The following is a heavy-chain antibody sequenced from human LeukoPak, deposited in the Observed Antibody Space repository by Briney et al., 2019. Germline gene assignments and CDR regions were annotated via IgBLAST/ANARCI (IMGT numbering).Heavy chain of an antibody. CDR1: GFTFSDYT. D-gene: IGHD2-2*01. CDR3: AKDAPVNIVVVPAANS. J-gene: IGHJ4*02. CDR2: ISSSGDYI. V-gene: IGHV3-21*04. Sequence: PGGSLRLSCAASGFTFSDYTMNWVRQAPGKGLEWVSSISSSGDYIYYADSVKGRFTISRDNAKNSLYLQMNSLRAEDTAVYYCAKDAPVNIVVVPAANSWGQGTLVTVSS.